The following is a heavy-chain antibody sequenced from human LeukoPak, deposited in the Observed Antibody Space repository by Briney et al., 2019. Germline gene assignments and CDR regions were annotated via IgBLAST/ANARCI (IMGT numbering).Heavy chain of an antibody. CDR1: GGSISNYY. Sequence: SETLSLTCTVYGGSISNYYWNWIRQPPGKGLEWIGYIYYSGTTKYNPSLQSRVTISVDTSKNQFSLKLSSVTAADTAVYYCARGTEDYGGNSEWYFDYWGQGTLVTVSS. D-gene: IGHD4-23*01. CDR2: IYYSGTT. V-gene: IGHV4-59*08. CDR3: ARGTEDYGGNSEWYFDY. J-gene: IGHJ4*02.